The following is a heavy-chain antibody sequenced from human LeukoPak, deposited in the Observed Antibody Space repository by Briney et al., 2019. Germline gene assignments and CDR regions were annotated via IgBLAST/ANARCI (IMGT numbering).Heavy chain of an antibody. CDR1: GYTFTSYA. Sequence: GASVKVSCEASGYTFTSYAMNWVRQAPGQGLEWMGWINTNTGNPTYAQGFTGRFVFSLDTSVSTAYLQISSLKAEDTAVYYCASAAVAGLGDWFDPWGQGTLVTVSS. CDR3: ASAAVAGLGDWFDP. D-gene: IGHD6-19*01. V-gene: IGHV7-4-1*02. J-gene: IGHJ5*02. CDR2: INTNTGNP.